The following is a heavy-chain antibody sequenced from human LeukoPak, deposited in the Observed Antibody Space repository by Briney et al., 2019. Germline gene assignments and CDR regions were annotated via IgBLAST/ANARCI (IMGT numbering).Heavy chain of an antibody. CDR2: ISGSGGST. J-gene: IGHJ4*02. CDR3: AKRPRGNYLDPFDY. V-gene: IGHV3-23*01. CDR1: GFTFSSYA. D-gene: IGHD3-10*01. Sequence: QPGGSLRLSCAASGFTFSSYAMSWVRQAPGKGLEWVSGISGSGGSTYYAGSVKGRFTISRDNSKNRLYLQMNSLRAEDTAVYYCAKRPRGNYLDPFDYWGQGTLVTVSS.